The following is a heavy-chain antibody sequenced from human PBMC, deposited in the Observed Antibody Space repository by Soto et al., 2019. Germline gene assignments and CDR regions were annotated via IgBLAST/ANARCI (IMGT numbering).Heavy chain of an antibody. CDR1: GFTFSSYG. CDR3: AKEQQKHNYGMDV. D-gene: IGHD6-13*01. V-gene: IGHV3-30*18. Sequence: QVQLVESGGGVVQPGRSLRLSCAASGFTFSSYGMHWVRQAPGKGLEWVAVISYDGSNKYYADSVKGRFTISRDNSKNTLCLQRNSLRAEDTAVYYCAKEQQKHNYGMDVWGQGTTVTVSS. CDR2: ISYDGSNK. J-gene: IGHJ6*02.